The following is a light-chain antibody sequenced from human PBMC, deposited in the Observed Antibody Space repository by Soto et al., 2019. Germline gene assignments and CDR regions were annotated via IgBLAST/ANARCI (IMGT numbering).Light chain of an antibody. V-gene: IGKV3-11*01. CDR3: QQRYHWPPLT. Sequence: EIVLTQSPVTLSLSPGDTATLSCRASQSVVRYVAWYQQKPGQAPRLLIYDATIRASGIPARFSGSGYGTDFSLTISSLEPEDFVVYYCQQRYHWPPLTFGGGTKVEVK. J-gene: IGKJ4*01. CDR1: QSVVRY. CDR2: DAT.